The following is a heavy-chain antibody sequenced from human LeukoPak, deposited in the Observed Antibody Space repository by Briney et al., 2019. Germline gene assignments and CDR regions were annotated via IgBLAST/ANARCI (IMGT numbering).Heavy chain of an antibody. V-gene: IGHV4-61*08. D-gene: IGHD2-21*02. CDR3: ARSLAYCGGDCYNLFDY. CDR2: IYTSGST. Sequence: PSETLSLTCTVSGGSISSGGYYWSWIRQHPGTGLEWIGYIYTSGSTSYNPSLKSRVTISVDTSKNQFSLKLSSVTAADTAVYYCARSLAYCGGDCYNLFDYWGQGTLVTVSS. J-gene: IGHJ4*02. CDR1: GGSISSGGYY.